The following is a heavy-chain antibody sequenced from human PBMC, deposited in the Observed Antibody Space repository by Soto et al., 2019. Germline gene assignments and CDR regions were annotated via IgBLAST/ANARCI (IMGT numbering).Heavy chain of an antibody. J-gene: IGHJ4*02. D-gene: IGHD5-18*01. Sequence: EVQLVESGGGLVKPGGSLRLSCATSGFTFGSYTMNWVRQAPGKGLEWVSCISSASSYIYYADSVQGRFTISRDNSEKSLYLHMNSLRAEDTAVYYCARRSGYAYGSLDHWGQGVLVIVSS. V-gene: IGHV3-21*02. CDR3: ARRSGYAYGSLDH. CDR2: ISSASSYI. CDR1: GFTFGSYT.